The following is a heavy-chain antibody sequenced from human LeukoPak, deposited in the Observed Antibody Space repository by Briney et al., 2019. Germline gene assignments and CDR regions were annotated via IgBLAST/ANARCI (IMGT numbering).Heavy chain of an antibody. Sequence: SETLSLTCAVYGGSLSGYYWSWIRQPPGKGLEWIGEINHSGSTSYNPSLKSRVTISVDTSKNQFSLKLSSVTAADTAVYYCASTSLIVVVPAAHDAFDIWGQGTMVTVSS. J-gene: IGHJ3*02. D-gene: IGHD2-2*01. V-gene: IGHV4-34*01. CDR1: GGSLSGYY. CDR2: INHSGST. CDR3: ASTSLIVVVPAAHDAFDI.